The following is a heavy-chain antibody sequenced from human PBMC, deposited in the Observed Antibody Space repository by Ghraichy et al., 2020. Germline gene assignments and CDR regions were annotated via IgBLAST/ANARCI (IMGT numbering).Heavy chain of an antibody. V-gene: IGHV1-2*06. CDR1: GYTFTGYY. CDR2: INPNSGGT. J-gene: IGHJ5*02. Sequence: ASVKVSCKASGYTFTGYYMHWVRQAPGQGLEWMGRINPNSGGTNYAQKFQGRVTMTRDTSISTAYMELSRLRSDDTAVYYCARSSRTWSNWFDPWGQGTLVTVSS. D-gene: IGHD3-3*01. CDR3: ARSSRTWSNWFDP.